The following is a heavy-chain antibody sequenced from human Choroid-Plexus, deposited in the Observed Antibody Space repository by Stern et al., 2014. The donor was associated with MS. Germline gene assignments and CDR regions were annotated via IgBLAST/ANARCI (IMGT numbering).Heavy chain of an antibody. V-gene: IGHV3-30*18. CDR1: GFTFGSCA. CDR3: AKDRQYLTYFFDH. CDR2: VTYDGSNK. Sequence: QVQLVESGGGVVQPGRPLRLSCVASGFTFGSCAMHWVRQAPGKGLEWGAGVTYDGSNKYYADSVKGRFTISRDNSQNTLYMQMNSLRPEDTAVYYCAKDRQYLTYFFDHWGQGSLVTVSS. D-gene: IGHD2/OR15-2a*01. J-gene: IGHJ5*02.